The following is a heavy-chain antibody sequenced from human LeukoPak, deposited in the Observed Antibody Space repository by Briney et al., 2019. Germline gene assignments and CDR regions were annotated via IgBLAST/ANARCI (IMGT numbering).Heavy chain of an antibody. Sequence: GGSLRLSCAASGFTFSSSAMSWVRQAPGKGLEWVSNICGSGGGVIPYYADSVKGQFTISRDNSKNTLYLQMNSLRAGDTAVYYCAKSGYNRFDYWGQGTLVTVSS. V-gene: IGHV3-23*01. J-gene: IGHJ4*02. CDR3: AKSGYNRFDY. CDR2: ICGSGGGVIP. D-gene: IGHD5-24*01. CDR1: GFTFSSSA.